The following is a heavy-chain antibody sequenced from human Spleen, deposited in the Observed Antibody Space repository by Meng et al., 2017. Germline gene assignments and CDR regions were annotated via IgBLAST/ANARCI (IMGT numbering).Heavy chain of an antibody. CDR3: ARGPTTMAHDFDY. Sequence: QVQPQQWGAGLLKPSETLSLTCAVYGGSFSGYYWIWIRQPPGKGLEWIGEINHSGSTNYNPSLESRATISVDTSQNNLSLKLSSVTAADSAVYYCARGPTTMAHDFDYWGQGTLVTVSS. J-gene: IGHJ4*02. CDR1: GGSFSGYY. D-gene: IGHD4-11*01. V-gene: IGHV4-34*01. CDR2: INHSGST.